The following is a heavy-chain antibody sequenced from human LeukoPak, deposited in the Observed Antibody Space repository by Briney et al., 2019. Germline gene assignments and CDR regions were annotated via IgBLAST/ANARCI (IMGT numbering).Heavy chain of an antibody. D-gene: IGHD3-10*01. Sequence: GGSPRLSCTASGFTFGDYAMSWFRQAPGKGLEWVGFIRSKAYGGTTEYAASVKGRFTISRDDSKSIAYLQMNSLKTEDTAVYYCTRDMGFGELPLLFDYWGQGTLVTVSS. CDR2: IRSKAYGGTT. V-gene: IGHV3-49*03. J-gene: IGHJ4*02. CDR3: TRDMGFGELPLLFDY. CDR1: GFTFGDYA.